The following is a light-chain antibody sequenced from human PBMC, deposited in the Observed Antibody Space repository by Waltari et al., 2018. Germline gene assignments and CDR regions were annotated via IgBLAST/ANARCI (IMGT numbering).Light chain of an antibody. CDR1: SSNIGSNY. Sequence: QSVLTQPPSASGTPGQKVTISCNGRSSNIGSNYVYWYQQLPGTAPKLLIFKNNQRPSGVPDRFSDSKSGTSASLAINGLRSEDEADYYCAAWDDSLSGLVLGGWTKVTVL. V-gene: IGLV1-47*01. CDR2: KNN. J-gene: IGLJ3*02. CDR3: AAWDDSLSGLV.